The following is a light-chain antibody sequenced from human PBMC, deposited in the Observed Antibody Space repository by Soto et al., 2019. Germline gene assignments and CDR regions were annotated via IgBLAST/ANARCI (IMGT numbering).Light chain of an antibody. Sequence: EIVLTQSPSTLSLSPGDRAALSCRARQTVRNNYVAWYQQKPGQAPKLLIYGASSRATDIPGRFSGSGSGTDFALTISRLEPEDFAVYYCQHYGGPVGYTFGQGTKLEIK. CDR1: QTVRNNY. CDR3: QHYGGPVGYT. CDR2: GAS. V-gene: IGKV3-20*01. J-gene: IGKJ2*01.